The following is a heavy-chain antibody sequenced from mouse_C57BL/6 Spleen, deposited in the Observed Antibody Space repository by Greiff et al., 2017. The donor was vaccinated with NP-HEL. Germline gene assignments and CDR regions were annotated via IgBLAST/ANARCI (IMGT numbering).Heavy chain of an antibody. V-gene: IGHV5-12*01. CDR2: ISNGGGST. Sequence: EVQLVESGGGLVQPGGSLKLSCAASGFTFSDYYMYWVRQTPEKRLEWVAYISNGGGSTYYPDTVKGRVTISADNAKNTVYLQMTRLKYEDTAMYYCSRGGNYYGSSYVNWYFDVWGTGTTVTVSS. CDR1: GFTFSDYY. D-gene: IGHD1-1*01. CDR3: SRGGNYYGSSYVNWYFDV. J-gene: IGHJ1*03.